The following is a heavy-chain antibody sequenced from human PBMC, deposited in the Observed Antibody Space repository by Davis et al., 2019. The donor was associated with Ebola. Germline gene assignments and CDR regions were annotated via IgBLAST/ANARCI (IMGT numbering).Heavy chain of an antibody. CDR2: ISTYGTTI. D-gene: IGHD1-1*01. CDR1: GFTFSDYY. CDR3: ARGERRYYDYNGMDV. V-gene: IGHV3-11*01. J-gene: IGHJ6*02. Sequence: PGGSLRLFCAASGFTFSDYYMSWIRQAPGKGLEWLSYISTYGTTIYYGDSVKGRFTISRDNAKNSLYLQMHSLRPEDTAVYYCARGERRYYDYNGMDVWGQGTTVTVSS.